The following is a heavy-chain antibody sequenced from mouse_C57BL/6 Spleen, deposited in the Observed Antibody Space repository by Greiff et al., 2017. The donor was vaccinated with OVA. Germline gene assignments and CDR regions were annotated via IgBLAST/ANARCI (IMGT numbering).Heavy chain of an antibody. J-gene: IGHJ2*01. Sequence: DVKLQESGPGMVKPSQSLSLTCTVTGYSITSGYDWHWIRHFPGNKLEWMGYISYSGSTNYNPSLKSRISITHDTSKNHFFLKLNSVTTEDTATYYCARGGYYDSFDYWGQGTTLTVSS. V-gene: IGHV3-1*01. D-gene: IGHD2-4*01. CDR3: ARGGYYDSFDY. CDR1: GYSITSGYD. CDR2: ISYSGST.